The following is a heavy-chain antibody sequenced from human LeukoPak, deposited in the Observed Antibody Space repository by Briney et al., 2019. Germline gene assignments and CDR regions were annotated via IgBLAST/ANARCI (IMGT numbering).Heavy chain of an antibody. CDR2: IYTSGST. V-gene: IGHV4-61*02. CDR1: GGSISSGSYH. J-gene: IGHJ4*02. Sequence: SETLSLTCTVSGGSISSGSYHWSWIRQPPGKGLEGIGRIYTSGSTNYNPSLNSRVTISVDTSKNQFSLKLSSVTAADTAVYYCARATYYDSYWGQGTLVTVSS. D-gene: IGHD3-3*01. CDR3: ARATYYDSY.